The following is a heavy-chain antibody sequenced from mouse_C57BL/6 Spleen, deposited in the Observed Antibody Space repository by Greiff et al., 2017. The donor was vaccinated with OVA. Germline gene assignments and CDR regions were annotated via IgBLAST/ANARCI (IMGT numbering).Heavy chain of an antibody. J-gene: IGHJ2*01. D-gene: IGHD1-1*01. V-gene: IGHV1-54*01. Sequence: QVQLQQSGAELVRPGTSVKVSCKASGYAFTNYLIEWVKQRPGQGLEWIGVINPGSGGTNYNEKFKGKATLTADKASSTAYMQLSSLTSEDSSVYFYASYYYGSSYYWGQGTTLTVSS. CDR3: ASYYYGSSYY. CDR2: INPGSGGT. CDR1: GYAFTNYL.